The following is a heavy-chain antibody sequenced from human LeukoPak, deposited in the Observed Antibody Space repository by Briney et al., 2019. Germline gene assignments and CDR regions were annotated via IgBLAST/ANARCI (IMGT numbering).Heavy chain of an antibody. J-gene: IGHJ4*02. CDR3: ARDATHFDY. V-gene: IGHV4-34*01. Sequence: SETLSLTCAVYGGSFSGYYWSWIRQPPGKGLEWMGEINHSGSTTYNPSLKSRVTISVDTSKNQFSLKLSSVTAADTAVYDCARDATHFDYWGQGTLVTVSS. CDR1: GGSFSGYY. CDR2: INHSGST.